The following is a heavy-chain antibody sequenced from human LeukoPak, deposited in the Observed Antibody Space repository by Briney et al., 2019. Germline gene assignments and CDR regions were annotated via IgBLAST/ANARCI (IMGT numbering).Heavy chain of an antibody. Sequence: SETLSLTCTVSGGSISSSSYYWGWIRQPPGKGLEWIGSIYYNGSTYYNPSLKSRVTISVDTSKNQFSLQLSAVTAADTGVYYCARHGARYDFLSGYPNLSFDPWGQGTLVTVSS. CDR1: GGSISSSSYY. V-gene: IGHV4-39*01. J-gene: IGHJ5*02. CDR2: IYYNGST. CDR3: ARHGARYDFLSGYPNLSFDP. D-gene: IGHD3-3*01.